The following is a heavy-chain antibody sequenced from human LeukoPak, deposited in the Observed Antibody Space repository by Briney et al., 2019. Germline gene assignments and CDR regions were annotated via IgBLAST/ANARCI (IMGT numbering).Heavy chain of an antibody. CDR3: ARRPGDGYSKDAFDI. CDR2: IYPGDSNT. Sequence: GEFLKISCKGSGYSFTNYWIGWVRQMPGKGLECMGIIYPGDSNTRYSPSFKGQVTISVDKSSITAYLQWSSLKASDTAMYYCARRPGDGYSKDAFDIWGQGTMVTVSS. CDR1: GYSFTNYW. V-gene: IGHV5-51*01. D-gene: IGHD5-24*01. J-gene: IGHJ3*02.